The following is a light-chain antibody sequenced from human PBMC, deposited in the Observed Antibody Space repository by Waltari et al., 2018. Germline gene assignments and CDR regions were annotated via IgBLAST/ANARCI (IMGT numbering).Light chain of an antibody. V-gene: IGKV3-20*01. CDR3: HHYGSSPLT. J-gene: IGKJ4*01. Sequence: EIVLTQSPGTLSLSPGERANLYCRASQSLRSSYLAWYQQKPGLAPRLLIYGASTRPAGIPDRFGGHGSGTDFTLTIARLEPEDSAVYYCHHYGSSPLTFGGGTKVEI. CDR1: QSLRSSY. CDR2: GAS.